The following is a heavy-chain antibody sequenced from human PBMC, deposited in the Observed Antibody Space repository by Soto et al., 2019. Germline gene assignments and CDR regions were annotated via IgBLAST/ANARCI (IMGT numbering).Heavy chain of an antibody. J-gene: IGHJ6*02. CDR2: ISYDGGNK. V-gene: IGHV3-30*18. CDR1: GFTFSSYG. D-gene: IGHD2-2*01. Sequence: PGGSLTLSCAASGFTFSSYGMHWVRQAPGKGLEWVTLISYDGGNKYYADSVKGRFSISRDNSRNTLYLQMNSLRPEDAAVYYCVKSLVFWSSSSCYRDYYYYYAMDVWGQGTTVTVSS. CDR3: VKSLVFWSSSSCYRDYYYYYAMDV.